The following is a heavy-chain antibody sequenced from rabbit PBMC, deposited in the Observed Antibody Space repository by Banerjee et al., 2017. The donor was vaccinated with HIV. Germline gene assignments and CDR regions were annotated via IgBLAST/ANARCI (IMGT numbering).Heavy chain of an antibody. J-gene: IGHJ3*01. Sequence: QEQLVESGGGLVQPEGSLTLTCTASGFSFSSSYYMCWVRQAPGKGLEWIGCIDTGSGSTYHASWAQGRFTISKASSTTVTLQGTSLTAADTATYFCARNVGSVGYTRLDLWGPGTLVTVS. D-gene: IGHD1-1*01. CDR1: GFSFSSSYY. CDR3: ARNVGSVGYTRLDL. V-gene: IGHV1S45*01. CDR2: IDTGSGST.